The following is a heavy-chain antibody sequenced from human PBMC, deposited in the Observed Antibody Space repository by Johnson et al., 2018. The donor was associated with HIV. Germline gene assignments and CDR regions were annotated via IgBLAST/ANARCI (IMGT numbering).Heavy chain of an antibody. CDR2: ISGSGGYT. J-gene: IGHJ3*01. CDR1: GFTFSQYA. Sequence: QVQLVESGGGLVQPGESLRLSCVASGFTFSQYAMHWVRQPPGKGLEYVSAISGSGGYTYYADSVKGRFTISRDDSKNTLYLQMNSLRAEDTAVYYCARGYSYGFILSWGQGTMVSVSS. V-gene: IGHV3-64*04. D-gene: IGHD5-18*01. CDR3: ARGYSYGFILS.